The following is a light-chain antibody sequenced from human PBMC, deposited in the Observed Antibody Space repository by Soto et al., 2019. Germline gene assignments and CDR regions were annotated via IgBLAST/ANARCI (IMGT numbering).Light chain of an antibody. CDR1: QSVSRSY. CDR3: QQYGSPLT. Sequence: EIVLTQSPGTLSLSPGDRATLSCRASQSVSRSYLGWYQQKPGQAPRLLIYGASSRATGIPDRFSGSGSGTDFTLTISRLEPEDFAVYYSQQYGSPLTFGGGTKVDI. J-gene: IGKJ4*01. V-gene: IGKV3-20*01. CDR2: GAS.